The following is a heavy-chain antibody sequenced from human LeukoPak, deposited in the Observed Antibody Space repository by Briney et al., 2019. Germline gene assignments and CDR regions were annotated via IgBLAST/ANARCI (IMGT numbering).Heavy chain of an antibody. CDR1: GGSFSGYY. CDR2: INHSGST. CDR3: ASVRRYKTTFDY. V-gene: IGHV4-34*01. J-gene: IGHJ4*02. Sequence: PSETLSLTCAVYGGSFSGYYWSWIRQPPGKGLEWIGEINHSGSTNYNPSLKSRVTISVDTSKNQFSLKLSSVTAADTAVYYCASVRRYKTTFDYWGQGTLVTVSS. D-gene: IGHD1-14*01.